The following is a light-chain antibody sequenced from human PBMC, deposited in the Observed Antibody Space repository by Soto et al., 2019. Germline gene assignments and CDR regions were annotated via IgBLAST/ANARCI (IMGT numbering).Light chain of an antibody. CDR1: SSNIGAGYD. CDR3: QSYDSSLSGSEV. Sequence: QSVLTQPPSVSGAPGQRVTISCTGSSSNIGAGYDVHWYQQLPVTAPKLLIYGNSNRPSGVPDRFSGSKSGTSASLAITGIQAEDEADYYCQSYDSSLSGSEVFGGGTKLTVL. CDR2: GNS. J-gene: IGLJ2*01. V-gene: IGLV1-40*01.